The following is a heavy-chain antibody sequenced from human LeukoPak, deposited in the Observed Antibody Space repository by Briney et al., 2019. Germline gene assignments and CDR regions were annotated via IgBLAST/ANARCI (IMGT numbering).Heavy chain of an antibody. D-gene: IGHD6-19*01. CDR3: ARRAVAKSGGYFDY. J-gene: IGHJ4*02. CDR2: IYYSGST. CDR1: GGSISSSSYY. Sequence: PSETLSLTCTVSGGSISSSSYYWGWIRQPPGKGLEWIGSIYYSGSTYYNPSLKSRVTISVDTSKNQFSLKLSSVTAADTAVYYCARRAVAKSGGYFDYWGQGTLVTVSS. V-gene: IGHV4-39*01.